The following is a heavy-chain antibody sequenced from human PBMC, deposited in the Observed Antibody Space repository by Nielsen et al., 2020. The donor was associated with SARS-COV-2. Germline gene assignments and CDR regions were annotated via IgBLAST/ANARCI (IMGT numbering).Heavy chain of an antibody. J-gene: IGHJ4*02. CDR1: GYTFTSYG. CDR3: ARDYVRRGSSWSVFVGSNDY. V-gene: IGHV1-18*01. CDR2: ISAYNGNT. Sequence: ASVKVSCKASGYTFTSYGISWVRQAPGQGLEWMGWISAYNGNTNYAQKLQGRVTMTTDTSTSTAYMELRSLRSDDTAVYYCARDYVRRGSSWSVFVGSNDYWGQGTLVTVSS. D-gene: IGHD6-13*01.